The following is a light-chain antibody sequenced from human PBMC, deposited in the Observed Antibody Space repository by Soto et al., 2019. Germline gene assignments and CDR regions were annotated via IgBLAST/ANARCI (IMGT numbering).Light chain of an antibody. CDR3: QQRSNWPIT. Sequence: EIEMTQSPSTLSASPGDRATLSCRASQSISSWLAWYQQKPGKAPKLLIYKASSLESGVPSRFSGSGSGTEFTLTISSLQPDDFAVYYCQQRSNWPITFGQGTRLGIK. CDR1: QSISSW. V-gene: IGKV1-5*03. J-gene: IGKJ5*01. CDR2: KAS.